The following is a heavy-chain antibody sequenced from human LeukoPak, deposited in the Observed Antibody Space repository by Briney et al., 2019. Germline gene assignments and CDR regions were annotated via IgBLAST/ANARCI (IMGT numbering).Heavy chain of an antibody. J-gene: IGHJ5*02. CDR3: AKYSSGWYMGWFDP. Sequence: SETLSLTCAVYGGSFSGYYWSWIRQPPGKGLEWIGEINHSGSTNYSPSLKSRVTISVDTSKNQFSLKLSSVTAADTAVYYCAKYSSGWYMGWFDPWGQGTLVTVSS. V-gene: IGHV4-34*01. D-gene: IGHD6-13*01. CDR1: GGSFSGYY. CDR2: INHSGST.